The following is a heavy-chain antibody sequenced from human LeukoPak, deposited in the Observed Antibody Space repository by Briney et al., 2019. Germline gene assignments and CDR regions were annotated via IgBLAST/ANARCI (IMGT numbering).Heavy chain of an antibody. CDR3: ASHPHSSGWYPYYFDY. D-gene: IGHD6-19*01. Sequence: SETLSLTCAVYGGSFSGYYWSWIRQPPGKGLEWIGEINHSGSTNYNPSLKSRVTISVDTSKNQFSLKLSSVTAADTAVYYCASHPHSSGWYPYYFDYWGQGTLVTVSS. CDR2: INHSGST. V-gene: IGHV4-34*01. CDR1: GGSFSGYY. J-gene: IGHJ4*02.